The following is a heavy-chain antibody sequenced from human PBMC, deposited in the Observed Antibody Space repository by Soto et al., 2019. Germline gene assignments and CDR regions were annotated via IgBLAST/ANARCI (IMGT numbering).Heavy chain of an antibody. J-gene: IGHJ6*02. CDR2: IYHSGST. CDR3: AREGYNYNGMDV. CDR1: GGSISSADYY. V-gene: IGHV4-31*03. Sequence: QVQLQESGPGLVKPSQTLSLTCTVSGGSISSADYYWSWIRQQPGKGLEWIGYIYHSGSTYYNPSLNRRVTISLDTSENQFSLKLSSVTAADTAVYYCAREGYNYNGMDVWGQGTTVTVSS.